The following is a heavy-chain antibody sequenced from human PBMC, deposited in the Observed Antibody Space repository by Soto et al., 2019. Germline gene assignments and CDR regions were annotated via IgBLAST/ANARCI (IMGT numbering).Heavy chain of an antibody. D-gene: IGHD3-3*01. CDR3: ARGRITIFGVVPRYGMDV. CDR1: GGTFSSYA. J-gene: IGHJ6*02. V-gene: IGHV1-69*13. Sequence: SVTVSCKASGGTFSSYAISWVRQAPGQGLEWMGGIIPIFGTANYAQKFQGRVTITADESTSTAYMELSSLRSEDTAVYYCARGRITIFGVVPRYGMDVWGQGTTVTVSS. CDR2: IIPIFGTA.